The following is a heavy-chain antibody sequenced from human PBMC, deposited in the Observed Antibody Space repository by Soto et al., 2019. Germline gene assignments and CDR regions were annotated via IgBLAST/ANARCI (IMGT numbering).Heavy chain of an antibody. Sequence: PGESLKISCKGSGYSFTSYWIGWVRQMPGKGLEWMGIIYPGDSDTRYSPSFQGQVTISADKSISTAYLQWSSLKASDTAMYYCARLYDSSGYSPPRDYVYYYYGMDVWGQGTTVTVSS. V-gene: IGHV5-51*01. CDR1: GYSFTSYW. CDR3: ARLYDSSGYSPPRDYVYYYYGMDV. CDR2: IYPGDSDT. J-gene: IGHJ6*02. D-gene: IGHD3-22*01.